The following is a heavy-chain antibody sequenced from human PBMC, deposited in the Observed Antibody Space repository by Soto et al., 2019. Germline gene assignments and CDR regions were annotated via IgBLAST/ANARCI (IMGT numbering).Heavy chain of an antibody. V-gene: IGHV4-31*03. J-gene: IGHJ6*02. D-gene: IGHD6-13*01. Sequence: SETLSLTCTVSGGPISSGGYYWSWIRQHPGKGLEWFGYIYYSGSTYYNPSLKSRVTISVDTSKNQFSLKLSSVTAADTAVYYCARDLKTSGYSSSWYYYYGMDVWGQGTTVTVSS. CDR2: IYYSGST. CDR1: GGPISSGGYY. CDR3: ARDLKTSGYSSSWYYYYGMDV.